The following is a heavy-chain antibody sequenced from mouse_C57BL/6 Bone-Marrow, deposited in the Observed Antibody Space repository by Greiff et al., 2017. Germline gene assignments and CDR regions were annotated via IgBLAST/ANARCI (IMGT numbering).Heavy chain of an antibody. Sequence: EVHLVESGPELVKPGASVKIPCKASGYTFTDYNMDWVKQSHGKSLEWIGDINPNNGGTIYNQKFKGKATLTVDKSSSTAYMELRSLTSEDTAVYYCARGLYYSNYRAMDYWGQGTSVTVSS. CDR2: INPNNGGT. D-gene: IGHD2-5*01. CDR1: GYTFTDYN. J-gene: IGHJ4*01. CDR3: ARGLYYSNYRAMDY. V-gene: IGHV1-18*01.